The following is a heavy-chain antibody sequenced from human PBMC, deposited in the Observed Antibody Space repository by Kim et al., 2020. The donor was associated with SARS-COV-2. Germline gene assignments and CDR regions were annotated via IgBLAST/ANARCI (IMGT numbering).Heavy chain of an antibody. Sequence: ASVKVSCKASGYTFTSYAMNWVRQAPGQGLEWMGWINTNTGNPTYAQGFTGRFVFSLDTSVSTAYLQISSLKAEDTAVYYCARDIQQWLAPHYYYYYGMDVWGQGTTVTVSS. CDR3: ARDIQQWLAPHYYYYYGMDV. CDR1: GYTFTSYA. D-gene: IGHD6-19*01. V-gene: IGHV7-4-1*02. CDR2: INTNTGNP. J-gene: IGHJ6*02.